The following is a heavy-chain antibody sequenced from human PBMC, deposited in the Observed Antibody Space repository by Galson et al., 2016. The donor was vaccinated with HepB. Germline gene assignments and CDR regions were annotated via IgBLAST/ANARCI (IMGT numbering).Heavy chain of an antibody. V-gene: IGHV3-23*01. CDR1: GFSFSGYA. D-gene: IGHD5-12*01. CDR3: ANRGTNRRGYSHYFDY. CDR2: ISGSGGST. Sequence: SLRLSCAASGFSFSGYAMTWVRQAPGKGLEWVSSISGSGGSTYYADSVRGRFTISRDNSKNTLYLQMNSLRAEDTAVYYCANRGTNRRGYSHYFDYWGQGTLVTVSS. J-gene: IGHJ4*02.